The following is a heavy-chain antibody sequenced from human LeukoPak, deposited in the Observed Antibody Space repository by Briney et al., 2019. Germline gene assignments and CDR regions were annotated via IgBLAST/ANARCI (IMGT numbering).Heavy chain of an antibody. CDR3: ARDSYYYDSSTPFDY. CDR2: ISAYNGNT. D-gene: IGHD3-22*01. J-gene: IGHJ4*02. CDR1: GYTFTSYG. Sequence: ASVKVSCKASGYTFTSYGISWVRQAPVQGLEWMGWISAYNGNTNYAQKLQGRVTMTTDTSTSTAYMELRSLRSDDTAVYYCARDSYYYDSSTPFDYWGQGTLVTVSS. V-gene: IGHV1-18*01.